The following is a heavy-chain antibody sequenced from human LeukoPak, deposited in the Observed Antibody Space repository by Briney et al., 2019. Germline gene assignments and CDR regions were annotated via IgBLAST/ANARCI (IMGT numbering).Heavy chain of an antibody. V-gene: IGHV2-70*04. D-gene: IGHD1-1*01. CDR2: IDWDDDK. Sequence: SGPALVKPTQTLTLTCTFSGFSLSTSGMRVSWIRQPPGKALEWLARIDWDDDKFYSTSLKTRLTISKDTSKNQVVLTMTNMDPVDTATYYCALRLERPYYYYMDVWGKRTTVTVSS. J-gene: IGHJ6*03. CDR1: GFSLSTSGMR. CDR3: ALRLERPYYYYMDV.